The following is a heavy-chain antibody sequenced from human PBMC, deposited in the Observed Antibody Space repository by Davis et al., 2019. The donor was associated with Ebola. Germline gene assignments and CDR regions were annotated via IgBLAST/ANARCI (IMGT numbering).Heavy chain of an antibody. J-gene: IGHJ4*02. V-gene: IGHV4-59*12. CDR2: IYYSGST. D-gene: IGHD2-2*01. Sequence: SETLSLTCTVSGGSITNSFWNWIRQPPGKGLEWIGYIYYSGSTDYNPSLKSRLTISVDTSKNQFSLKLSSVTAADTAVYYCAREPLYCSSTSCYLAYFDYWGQGTLVTVSS. CDR3: AREPLYCSSTSCYLAYFDY. CDR1: GGSITNSF.